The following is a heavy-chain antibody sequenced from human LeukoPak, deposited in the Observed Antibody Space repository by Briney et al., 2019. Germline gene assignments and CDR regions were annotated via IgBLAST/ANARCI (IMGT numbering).Heavy chain of an antibody. CDR1: GFTFSDYY. J-gene: IGHJ6*04. CDR2: ISGSGSTI. D-gene: IGHD3-10*02. V-gene: IGHV3-11*04. CDR3: AELGITMIGGV. Sequence: GGSLRLSCAASGFTFSDYYMSWVRQAPGKGLEWVSAISGSGSTIYYADSVKGRFTISRDNAKNSLYLQMNSLRAEDTAVYYCAELGITMIGGVWGKGTTVTISS.